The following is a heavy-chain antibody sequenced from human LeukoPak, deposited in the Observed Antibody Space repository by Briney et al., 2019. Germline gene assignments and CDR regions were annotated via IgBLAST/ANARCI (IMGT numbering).Heavy chain of an antibody. V-gene: IGHV3-7*01. Sequence: GGSLRLSCAAYGFTLSRYRMSWVRQAPGKGLEWVANIKQDGSKKYYVDSVKGRFTISRDNDKNSLSLQMNSLRAKTTAVDYGPTKKGNGGWFDPWGQGTLVTVSS. CDR2: IKQDGSKK. CDR1: GFTLSRYR. D-gene: IGHD1-1*01. J-gene: IGHJ5*02. CDR3: PTKKGNGGWFDP.